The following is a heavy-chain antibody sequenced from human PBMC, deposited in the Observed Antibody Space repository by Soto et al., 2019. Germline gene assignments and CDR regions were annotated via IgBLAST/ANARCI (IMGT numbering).Heavy chain of an antibody. D-gene: IGHD6-19*01. CDR2: INPNSGGT. V-gene: IGHV1-2*04. CDR1: GYTFTGYY. J-gene: IGHJ3*02. Sequence: ASVKVSCKASGYTFTGYYMHWVRQAPGQGLEWMGWINPNSGGTNYAQKFQGWVTMTRDTSISTAYMELSRLRSDDTAVYYCARVSGQWLVSDAFDIWGQGTMVTVSS. CDR3: ARVSGQWLVSDAFDI.